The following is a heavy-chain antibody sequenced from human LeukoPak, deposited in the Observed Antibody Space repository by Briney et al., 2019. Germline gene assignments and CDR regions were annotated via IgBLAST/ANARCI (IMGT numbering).Heavy chain of an antibody. J-gene: IGHJ4*02. D-gene: IGHD2-15*01. CDR2: INPNSGGT. CDR1: GYTFTGYY. Sequence: ASVKVSCKASGYTFTGYYMHWVRQAPGQGPEWMGWINPNSGGTNYAQKFQGRVTMTRDTSISTAYMELSRLRSDDTAVYYCAREVVVAATGFDYWGQGTLVTVSS. CDR3: AREVVVAATGFDY. V-gene: IGHV1-2*02.